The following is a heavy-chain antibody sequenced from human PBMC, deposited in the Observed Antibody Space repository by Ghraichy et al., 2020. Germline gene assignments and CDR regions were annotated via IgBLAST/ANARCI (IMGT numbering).Heavy chain of an antibody. CDR3: ARNYYDSSGYWGVIDY. CDR2: TYYRSKWYN. CDR1: GDSVSSNSAA. D-gene: IGHD3-22*01. V-gene: IGHV6-1*01. Sequence: SQTLSLTCAISGDSVSSNSAAWNWIRQSPSRGLEWLGRTYYRSKWYNDYAVSVKSRITINPDTSKNQFSLQLNSVTPEDTAVYYCARNYYDSSGYWGVIDYWGQGTLVTVSS. J-gene: IGHJ4*02.